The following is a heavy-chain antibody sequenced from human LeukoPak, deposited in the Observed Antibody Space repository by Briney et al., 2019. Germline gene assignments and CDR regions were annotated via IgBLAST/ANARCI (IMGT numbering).Heavy chain of an antibody. V-gene: IGHV1-69*13. CDR1: GGTFSSYA. D-gene: IGHD5-24*01. J-gene: IGHJ6*03. CDR2: IIPIFGTA. Sequence: SVKVSCKAAGGTFSSYAISWVRQAPGQGLEWMGGIIPIFGTANYAQKFQGRVTITADESTSTAYMELSSLRSEDTAVYYCATLSRDGLQYYYYYMDVWGKGTTVTISS. CDR3: ATLSRDGLQYYYYYMDV.